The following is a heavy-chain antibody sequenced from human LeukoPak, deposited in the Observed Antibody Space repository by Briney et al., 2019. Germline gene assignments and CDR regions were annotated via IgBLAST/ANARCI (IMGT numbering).Heavy chain of an antibody. Sequence: PSETLSLTCAVYGGTFSGYYWSWIRQPPGKRLEWVGESNDSGGTNYNPSLKSRVTISVDTSKNQFSLKLSSVTAADTAVYYCASSLADTAMVTAFDYWGQGTLVTVSS. CDR2: SNDSGGT. CDR3: ASSLADTAMVTAFDY. J-gene: IGHJ4*02. D-gene: IGHD5-18*01. CDR1: GGTFSGYY. V-gene: IGHV4-34*01.